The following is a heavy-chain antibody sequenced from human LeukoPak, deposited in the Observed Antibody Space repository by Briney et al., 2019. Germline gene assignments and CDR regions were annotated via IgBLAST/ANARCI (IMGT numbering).Heavy chain of an antibody. CDR2: INHSGST. D-gene: IGHD2-2*01. V-gene: IGHV4-34*01. CDR1: GFTFSSYA. CDR3: ARRLAGVPAAVDY. Sequence: PGGSLRLSCAASGFTFSSYAMSWVRQAPGKGLEWIGEINHSGSTNYNPSLKSRVTISVDTSKNQFSLKLSSVTAADTAVYYCARRLAGVPAAVDYWGQGTLVTVSS. J-gene: IGHJ4*02.